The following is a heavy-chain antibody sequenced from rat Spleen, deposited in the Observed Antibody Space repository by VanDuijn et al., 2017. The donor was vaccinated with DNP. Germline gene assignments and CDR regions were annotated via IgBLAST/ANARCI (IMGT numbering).Heavy chain of an antibody. CDR2: IWSGGGP. CDR3: ARWGTEGVGWYFDF. CDR1: GFSLTSYG. Sequence: QVQLRESGPGLVQPSETLSLTCTVSGFSLTSYGVSWVRQPPGKGLEWIGAIWSGGGPDYNSGLKSRLSISRDTSKSQVLLKMNSLQTEDAARYFCARWGTEGVGWYFDFWGPGTMVTVSS. D-gene: IGHD1-11*01. V-gene: IGHV2-16*01. J-gene: IGHJ1*01.